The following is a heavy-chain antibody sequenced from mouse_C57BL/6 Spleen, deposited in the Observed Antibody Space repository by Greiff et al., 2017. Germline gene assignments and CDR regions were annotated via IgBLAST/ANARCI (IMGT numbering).Heavy chain of an antibody. J-gene: IGHJ4*01. CDR2: IWRGGST. CDR3: AKTYNYDGVYCYAMDD. D-gene: IGHD2-12*01. Sequence: VQLQQSGPGLVQPSQSLSITCTVSGFSLTSYGVHWVRQSPGKGLEWLGVIWRGGSTDYNAAFMSRLSITKDNPKSQVFFKMNNLQADDTAIYYCAKTYNYDGVYCYAMDDWGQGTSVTVSS. CDR1: GFSLTSYG. V-gene: IGHV2-5*01.